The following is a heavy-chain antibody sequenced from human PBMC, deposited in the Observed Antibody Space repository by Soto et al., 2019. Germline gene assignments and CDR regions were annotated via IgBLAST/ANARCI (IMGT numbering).Heavy chain of an antibody. CDR2: IIPIFGTA. J-gene: IGHJ4*02. CDR3: ARTIAAAGLYYFDY. V-gene: IGHV1-69*13. D-gene: IGHD6-13*01. CDR1: GGTFSSYA. Sequence: WASVKVSCKASGGTFSSYAISWVRQAPGQGLEWMGGIIPIFGTANYAQKFQGRVTITADESTSTAYMELSSLRSEDTAVYYCARTIAAAGLYYFDYWGQGTLVTVSS.